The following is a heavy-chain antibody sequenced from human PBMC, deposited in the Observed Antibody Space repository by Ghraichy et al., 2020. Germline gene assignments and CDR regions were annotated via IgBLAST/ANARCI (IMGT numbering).Heavy chain of an antibody. Sequence: SETLSLTCTVSGGSISSSSYYWGWIRQPPGKGLEWIGSIYYSGSTYYNPSLKSRVTISVDTSKNQFSLKLSSVTAADTAVYYCANQGGEEYSSGWYYFDYWGQGTLVTVSS. CDR3: ANQGGEEYSSGWYYFDY. J-gene: IGHJ4*02. V-gene: IGHV4-39*07. CDR2: IYYSGST. CDR1: GGSISSSSYY. D-gene: IGHD6-19*01.